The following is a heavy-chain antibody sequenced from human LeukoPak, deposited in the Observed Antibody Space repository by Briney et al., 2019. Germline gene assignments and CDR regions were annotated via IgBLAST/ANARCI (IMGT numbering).Heavy chain of an antibody. D-gene: IGHD1/OR15-1a*01. CDR3: AGPAWNTDAFDI. Sequence: APVKVSCKASGGTFSSYAISWVRQAPGQGLEWMGGNIPIFGTANYAQKFQGRVTITADESTSTAYMELSSLRSEDTAVYYCAGPAWNTDAFDIWGQGTMVTVSS. V-gene: IGHV1-69*13. CDR1: GGTFSSYA. J-gene: IGHJ3*02. CDR2: NIPIFGTA.